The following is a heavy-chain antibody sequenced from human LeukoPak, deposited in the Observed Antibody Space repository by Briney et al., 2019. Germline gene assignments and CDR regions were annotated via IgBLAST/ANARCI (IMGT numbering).Heavy chain of an antibody. V-gene: IGHV1-2*02. Sequence: ASVKVSCKASGYTFTGYYMHWVRQAPGQGLEWMGWINPNSGGTNYAQKFQGRVTMTRDTSISTAYMELSRLRSDDTAVYYCARSYCGSTSCYDPFFDYWGQGTLVTVSS. CDR1: GYTFTGYY. D-gene: IGHD2-2*01. J-gene: IGHJ4*02. CDR2: INPNSGGT. CDR3: ARSYCGSTSCYDPFFDY.